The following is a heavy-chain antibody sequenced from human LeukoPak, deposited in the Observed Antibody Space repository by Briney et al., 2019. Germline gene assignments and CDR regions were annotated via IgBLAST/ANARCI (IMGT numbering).Heavy chain of an antibody. Sequence: GGSLRLSCAASGFTFSSYTINWVRQAPGKGPEWVSSISGSGGSTYYADSVKGRFTISRDNSKNTLYLQMNSLRAEDTAVYYCAFNYYYYMDVWGKGTTVTVSS. CDR3: AFNYYYYMDV. J-gene: IGHJ6*03. CDR1: GFTFSSYT. CDR2: ISGSGGST. V-gene: IGHV3-23*01.